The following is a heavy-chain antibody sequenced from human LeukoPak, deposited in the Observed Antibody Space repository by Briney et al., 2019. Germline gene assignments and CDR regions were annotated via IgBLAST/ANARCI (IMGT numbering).Heavy chain of an antibody. D-gene: IGHD6-13*01. CDR1: GGSISSGDYY. Sequence: RPSQTLSLTCTVSGGSISSGDYYWSWIRQPPGKGLEWIGYIYYSGSTYYNPSLKSRVTISVDTSKNQFSLKLSSVTAADTAVYYCARKVIAAAGPYYYYGMDVWGQGTTVTVSS. J-gene: IGHJ6*02. V-gene: IGHV4-30-4*01. CDR2: IYYSGST. CDR3: ARKVIAAAGPYYYYGMDV.